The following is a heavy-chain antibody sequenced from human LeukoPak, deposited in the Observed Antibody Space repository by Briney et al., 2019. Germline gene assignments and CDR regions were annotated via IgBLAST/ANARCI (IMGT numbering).Heavy chain of an antibody. CDR1: GGTFSSYA. CDR3: ARESSVGGAWYFDY. J-gene: IGHJ4*02. CDR2: IIPIFGTA. Sequence: ASVKVSCKASGGTFSSYAISWVRQAPGQGLEWMGGIIPIFGTANYAQKFEGRVTITADESTSTAYMELSSLRSEDTAVYYCARESSVGGAWYFDYWGQGTLVTVSS. V-gene: IGHV1-69*01.